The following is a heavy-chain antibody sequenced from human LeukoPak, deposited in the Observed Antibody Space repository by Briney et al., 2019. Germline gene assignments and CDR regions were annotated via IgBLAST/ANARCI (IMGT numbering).Heavy chain of an antibody. CDR2: ISSSGSTI. V-gene: IGHV3-48*03. D-gene: IGHD3-10*02. CDR3: AELGITMIGGV. CDR1: GFTFSSYE. J-gene: IGHJ6*04. Sequence: PGGSLRLSCAASGFTFSSYEINWVRQAPGKGLEWVSYISSSGSTICYADSVKGRFTISRDNAKNSLYLQMNSLRAEDTAVYYCAELGITMIGGVWGKGTTVTISS.